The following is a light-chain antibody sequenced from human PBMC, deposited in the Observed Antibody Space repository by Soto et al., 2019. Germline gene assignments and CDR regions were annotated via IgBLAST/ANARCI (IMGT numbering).Light chain of an antibody. V-gene: IGKV3-20*01. CDR2: DAS. J-gene: IGKJ1*01. Sequence: IVLTQSPGTLSLPPGERATLSCRASENVASNYLAWYQQKPGQAPRLLIFDASSRATDIPDRFSGSGSGTDFTLIISRLEPEDFAVYHCQQYAISSWTFGQGTKVEV. CDR3: QQYAISSWT. CDR1: ENVASNY.